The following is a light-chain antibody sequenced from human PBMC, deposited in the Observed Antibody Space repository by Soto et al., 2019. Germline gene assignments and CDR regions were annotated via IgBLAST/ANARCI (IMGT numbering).Light chain of an antibody. V-gene: IGKV1-39*01. CDR3: QQSYSTPLA. J-gene: IGKJ3*01. CDR1: QSISSY. Sequence: DIQMTQSPSSLSASVGDRVTITCRASQSISSYLNWYQQKPGKAPKLLIYAASSLKSGVPSRFSGSRSGTDFTLTISRLRPEDSATYYGQQSYSTPLAFAPGTKMDIK. CDR2: AAS.